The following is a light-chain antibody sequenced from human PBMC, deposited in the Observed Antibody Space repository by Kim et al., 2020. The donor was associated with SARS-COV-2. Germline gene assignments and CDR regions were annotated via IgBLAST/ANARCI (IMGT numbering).Light chain of an antibody. CDR2: YDS. V-gene: IGLV3-21*04. CDR3: QVWDSSSDHRV. CDR1: NIGSKS. Sequence: PGKTAMITCGGNNIGSKSVHWYQQKPGQAPVLVIYYDSDRPSGIPERFSGSNSGNTATLTISRVEAGDEADYYCQVWDSSSDHRVFGGGTQLTVL. J-gene: IGLJ3*02.